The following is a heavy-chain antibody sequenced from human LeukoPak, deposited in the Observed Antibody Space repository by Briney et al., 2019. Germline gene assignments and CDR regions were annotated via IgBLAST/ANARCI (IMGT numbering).Heavy chain of an antibody. D-gene: IGHD6-19*01. V-gene: IGHV4-39*01. CDR3: ASIAVAANFYYYGMDV. Sequence: PSETLSLTCTVSGGSISSSSYYWGWIRQPPGKGLEWIGSIYYSGSTYYNPSLKRRVTISVDTSKNQFSLKLSSVTAADTAVYYCASIAVAANFYYYGMDVWGQGTTVTVSS. CDR1: GGSISSSSYY. CDR2: IYYSGST. J-gene: IGHJ6*02.